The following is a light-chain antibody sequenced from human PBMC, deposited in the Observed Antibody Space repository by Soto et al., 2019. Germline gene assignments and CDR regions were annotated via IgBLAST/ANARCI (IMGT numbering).Light chain of an antibody. CDR1: QSVSNY. J-gene: IGKJ1*01. V-gene: IGKV3-11*01. Sequence: EIVLTQSPATLSLSPGERATLSCRASQSVSNYLAWYQQKPGQAPRLLIYDASNRATGIPARFSGSGSGTDFTLTISRLEPEDFAVYYCQQRSHWPPWTFGQGTKVEIK. CDR3: QQRSHWPPWT. CDR2: DAS.